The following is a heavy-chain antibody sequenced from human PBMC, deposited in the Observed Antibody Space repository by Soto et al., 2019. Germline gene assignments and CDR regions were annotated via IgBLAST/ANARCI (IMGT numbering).Heavy chain of an antibody. D-gene: IGHD3-9*01. CDR1: GFTFINHA. CDR2: VDGSGAAP. V-gene: IGHV3-23*01. Sequence: GGSLRLSCATSGFTFINHAMTWVRQAPGKAPQWVATVDGSGAAPFYAESVKGRFTISRDNSKNTLYLQMNSLRAEDTAVYFCAKWEVFVTGHLATQSSLDSWGQGTLVTVSS. CDR3: AKWEVFVTGHLATQSSLDS. J-gene: IGHJ4*02.